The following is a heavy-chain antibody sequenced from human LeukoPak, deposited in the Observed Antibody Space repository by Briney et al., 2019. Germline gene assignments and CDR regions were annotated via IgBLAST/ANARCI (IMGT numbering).Heavy chain of an antibody. CDR3: AKGGDTAMVLSSFDY. CDR2: ISWNSGSI. V-gene: IGHV3-9*01. J-gene: IGHJ4*02. Sequence: GGSLSLSCAASGFTFDDYAMHWVRQAPGKGLEWVSGISWNSGSIGYADSVKGRFTISRDNAKNSLYLQMNSLRAEDTALYYCAKGGDTAMVLSSFDYWGQGTLVTVSS. D-gene: IGHD5-18*01. CDR1: GFTFDDYA.